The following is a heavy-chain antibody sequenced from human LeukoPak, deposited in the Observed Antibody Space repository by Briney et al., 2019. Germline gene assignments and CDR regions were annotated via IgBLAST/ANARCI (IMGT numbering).Heavy chain of an antibody. J-gene: IGHJ3*02. CDR1: GFTFSSYG. CDR3: AKPQYSYGYELSAFDI. V-gene: IGHV3-30*18. Sequence: PGGSLRLSCAASGFTFSSYGMHWVRQAPGKGLEWVADISYDGSNKYYADSVKGRFTISRDNSKNTLYLQMNSLRAEDTAVYYCAKPQYSYGYELSAFDIWGQGTMVTVSS. CDR2: ISYDGSNK. D-gene: IGHD5-18*01.